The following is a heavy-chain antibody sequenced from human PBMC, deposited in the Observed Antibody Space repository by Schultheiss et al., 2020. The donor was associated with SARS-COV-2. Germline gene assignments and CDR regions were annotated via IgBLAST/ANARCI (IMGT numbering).Heavy chain of an antibody. CDR2: IYYSGST. V-gene: IGHV4-31*03. J-gene: IGHJ4*02. D-gene: IGHD3-10*01. CDR1: GGSISSGGYY. CDR3: ARVSSGHLDLYYFDY. Sequence: LSLTCTVSGGSISSGGYYWSWIRQHPGKGLEWIGYIYYSGSTYYNPSLKSRVTISVDTSKNQFSLKLSSVTAADTAVYYCARVSSGHLDLYYFDYWGQGTLVTVSS.